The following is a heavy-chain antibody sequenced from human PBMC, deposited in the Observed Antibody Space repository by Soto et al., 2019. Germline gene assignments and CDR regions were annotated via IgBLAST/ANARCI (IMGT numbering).Heavy chain of an antibody. CDR1: GGTFSSYA. CDR2: IIPIFGTA. J-gene: IGHJ6*02. CDR3: ARPRYCSGGSCYSIDYYYGMDV. D-gene: IGHD2-15*01. V-gene: IGHV1-69*13. Sequence: EASVKVSCKASGGTFSSYAISWVRQAPGQGLEWMGGIIPIFGTANYAQKFQGRVTITADESTSTAYMELSSLRSEDTAVYYCARPRYCSGGSCYSIDYYYGMDVWGQGTTVTVSS.